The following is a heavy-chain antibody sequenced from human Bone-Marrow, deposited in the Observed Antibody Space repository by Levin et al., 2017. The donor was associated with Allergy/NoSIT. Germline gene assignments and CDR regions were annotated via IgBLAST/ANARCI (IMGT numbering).Heavy chain of an antibody. CDR1: GYNFAAYW. Sequence: RGESLKISCKASGYNFAAYWIAWVRQMPGKGLEWMGITYPGDSDTRYSPSFQGQVTISADKSNSTAYLQWNSLKASDTAIYYCARHSAYGSGTYYLGGFDYWGQGILVTVSS. CDR3: ARHSAYGSGTYYLGGFDY. J-gene: IGHJ4*02. D-gene: IGHD3-10*01. CDR2: TYPGDSDT. V-gene: IGHV5-51*01.